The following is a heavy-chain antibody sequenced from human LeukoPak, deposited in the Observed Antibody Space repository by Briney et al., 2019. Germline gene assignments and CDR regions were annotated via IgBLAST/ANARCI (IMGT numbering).Heavy chain of an antibody. CDR3: ASGYCSSTNCRIDY. V-gene: IGHV1-18*01. D-gene: IGHD2-2*03. CDR1: GYTFTSYG. CDR2: IRVYNGDT. J-gene: IGHJ4*02. Sequence: ASVKVSCKASGYTFTSYGISWVRQAPGQGLEWMGWIRVYNGDTNYAQKLQGRVTMTTDTSTSTAYMELRSLRSDDTAVYYCASGYCSSTNCRIDYWGQGALVSVSS.